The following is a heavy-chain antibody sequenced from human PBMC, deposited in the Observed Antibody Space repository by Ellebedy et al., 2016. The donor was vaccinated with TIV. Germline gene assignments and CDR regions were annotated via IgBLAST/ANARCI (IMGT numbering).Heavy chain of an antibody. CDR2: IYHSGST. CDR3: ARGGGLRFLEWR. D-gene: IGHD3-3*01. CDR1: GGSISSGGYS. V-gene: IGHV4-30-2*01. J-gene: IGHJ4*02. Sequence: SETLSLXXAVSGGSISSGGYSWSWIRQPPGKGLEWIGYIYHSGSTYYNSSLKSRVTISVDRSKNQFSLKLSSVTAADTAVYYCARGGGLRFLEWRWGQGTLVTVSS.